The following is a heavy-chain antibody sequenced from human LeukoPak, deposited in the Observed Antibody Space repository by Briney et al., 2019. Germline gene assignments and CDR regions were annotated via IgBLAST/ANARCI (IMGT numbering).Heavy chain of an antibody. D-gene: IGHD2-2*01. CDR1: GYTFTSYD. J-gene: IGHJ3*02. CDR3: AAASSTSCYGCLGDAFDI. V-gene: IGHV1-8*01. Sequence: ASVKVSCKASGYTFTSYDINWVRQAPGQGLEWMGWMNPNSGNTGYAQKLQGRVTMTRNTSISTAYMELSSLRSEDTAVYYCAAASSTSCYGCLGDAFDIWGQGTMVTVSS. CDR2: MNPNSGNT.